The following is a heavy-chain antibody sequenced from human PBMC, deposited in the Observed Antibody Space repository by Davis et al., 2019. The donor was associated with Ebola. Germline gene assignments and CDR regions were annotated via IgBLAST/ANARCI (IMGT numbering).Heavy chain of an antibody. Sequence: SGPTLVKPTQTLTLTCSFSGFSLSTSGVTVGWIRQSPGKALEWLALIHWDDDERYSPSLESRLTITKDTSKTQVVLTMTNMDPVDTGTYYCAPRLVRNGYDPFDYWGQGSLVTVSS. D-gene: IGHD5-12*01. CDR3: APRLVRNGYDPFDY. V-gene: IGHV2-5*02. CDR1: GFSLSTSGVT. CDR2: IHWDDDE. J-gene: IGHJ4*02.